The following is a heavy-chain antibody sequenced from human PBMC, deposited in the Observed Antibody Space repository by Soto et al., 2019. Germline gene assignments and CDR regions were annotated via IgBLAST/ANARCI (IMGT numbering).Heavy chain of an antibody. D-gene: IGHD6-6*01. Sequence: EVQLVESGGGLVQPGRSLRLSCAASAITFDDYAMHWVRQAPGKGLEWVSGISWNSVRIGYADSVKGRFIISRDNAKNSLYLQMNSLIAEDTALYYCATDSSSSSGGGYWGQGTLVTVSS. J-gene: IGHJ4*02. V-gene: IGHV3-9*01. CDR3: ATDSSSSSGGGY. CDR1: AITFDDYA. CDR2: ISWNSVRI.